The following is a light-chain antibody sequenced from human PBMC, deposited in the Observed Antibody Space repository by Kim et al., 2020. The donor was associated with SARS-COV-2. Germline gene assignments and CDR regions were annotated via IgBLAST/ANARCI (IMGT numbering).Light chain of an antibody. Sequence: EIVLTQSPGTLSLSPGERATLSCRASQSVDGTYLARYQQKPGQAPRLLIYVSSSRAPGIPDRFSGSGSGTDFTLTISRLEPEDFAVYYCEYYGSSPYTFGQGTKLV. J-gene: IGKJ2*01. V-gene: IGKV3-20*01. CDR2: VSS. CDR1: QSVDGTY. CDR3: EYYGSSPYT.